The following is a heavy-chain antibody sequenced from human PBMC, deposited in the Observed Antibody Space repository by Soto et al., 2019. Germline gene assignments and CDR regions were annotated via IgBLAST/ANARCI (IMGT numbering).Heavy chain of an antibody. V-gene: IGHV1-69*13. CDR1: GGTFSSYA. J-gene: IGHJ6*02. D-gene: IGHD2-15*01. Sequence: SVKVSFKASGGTFSSYAISWVRQAPGQGLEWMGGIIPIFGTANYAQKFQGRVTITADESTSTAYMELSSLRSEDTAVYYCARRCGGSCYSDYYYYGMDVWGQGTTVTVSS. CDR3: ARRCGGSCYSDYYYYGMDV. CDR2: IIPIFGTA.